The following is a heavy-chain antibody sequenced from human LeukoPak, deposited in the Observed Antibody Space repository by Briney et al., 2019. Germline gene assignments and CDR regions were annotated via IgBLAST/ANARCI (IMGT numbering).Heavy chain of an antibody. J-gene: IGHJ6*04. D-gene: IGHD1-26*01. V-gene: IGHV1-24*01. CDR2: FDPEDGET. Sequence: GASVKVSCKVSGYTLTELSMHWVRQAPGKGLEWMGGFDPEDGETIYAQKFQGRVTMTEDTSTDTAYMELSSPRSEDTAVYYCATVGMGLPDYYGMDVWGKGTTVTVSS. CDR3: ATVGMGLPDYYGMDV. CDR1: GYTLTELS.